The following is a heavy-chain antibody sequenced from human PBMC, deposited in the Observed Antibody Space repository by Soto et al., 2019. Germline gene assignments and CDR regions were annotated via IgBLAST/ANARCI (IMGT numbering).Heavy chain of an antibody. V-gene: IGHV4-39*01. Sequence: QLQLQESGPGLVKPSETLSLTCTVSGGSISSGTYYWGWIRQPPGKGLEWIGSIYYSGSTYYSPCVKRRGTLSVDPSRNPFCLRLSSVTAADAALYDGARHSYDTSGYHFDSWGQGTLVTVSS. CDR1: GGSISSGTYY. CDR2: IYYSGST. J-gene: IGHJ4*02. D-gene: IGHD3-22*01. CDR3: ARHSYDTSGYHFDS.